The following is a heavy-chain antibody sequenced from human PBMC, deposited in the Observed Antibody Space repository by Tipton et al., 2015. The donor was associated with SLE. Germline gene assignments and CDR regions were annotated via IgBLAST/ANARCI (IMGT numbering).Heavy chain of an antibody. CDR3: AGSIAARLGFDY. D-gene: IGHD6-6*01. CDR1: GASISVHY. CDR2: IHYSGNT. V-gene: IGHV4-59*11. J-gene: IGHJ4*02. Sequence: TLSLTCSVSGASISVHYWYWSRQPPGKGLEWIGYIHYSGNTKYNPSHKSRVTVSVDTSKNQFSLKLKSMAAADTAVYYCAGSIAARLGFDYWGQGTLVTVSS.